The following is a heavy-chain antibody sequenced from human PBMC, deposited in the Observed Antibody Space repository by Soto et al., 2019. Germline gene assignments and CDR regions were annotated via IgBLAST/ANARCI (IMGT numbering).Heavy chain of an antibody. CDR2: IRSKAYGGTT. D-gene: IGHD5-18*01. J-gene: IGHJ4*02. CDR3: TRLRGYSYGYSDY. Sequence: PGGSLRLSCAASGFTFGDYPMSWVRQAPGKGLEWLGFIRSKAYGGTTECAASVEGRFTISRDDSKSIAYLQMNSLKTEDTAVYYCTRLRGYSYGYSDYWGQGALVTVSS. CDR1: GFTFGDYP. V-gene: IGHV3-49*04.